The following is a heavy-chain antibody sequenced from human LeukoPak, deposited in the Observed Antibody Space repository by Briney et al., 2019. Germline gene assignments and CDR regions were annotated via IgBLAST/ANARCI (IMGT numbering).Heavy chain of an antibody. CDR2: INQNGGVK. CDR3: ATSDDAAGTS. CDR1: GFTFSTYA. J-gene: IGHJ5*02. V-gene: IGHV3-7*01. D-gene: IGHD6-25*01. Sequence: GGSLRLSCAASGFTFSTYAVNWVRQAPGKGLDWVANINQNGGVKHYVDSVKGRFTISRDNAKNSLYLQMTSLRADDTAVYYCATSDDAAGTSWGQGTLVTVSS.